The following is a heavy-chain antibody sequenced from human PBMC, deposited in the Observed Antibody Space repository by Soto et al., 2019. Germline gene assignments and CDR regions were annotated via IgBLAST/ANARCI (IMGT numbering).Heavy chain of an antibody. CDR1: GGSITTGGYY. CDR2: RYYSEST. D-gene: IGHD2-15*01. V-gene: IGHV4-31*03. J-gene: IGHJ4*02. CDR3: ARNKCSGGSCYSWSLDY. Sequence: SETLSLTCTVSGGSITTGGYYWSWIRQLPGKGLEWIGHRYYSESTYYNPSLKSRVSISLDTSKNQFSLKLSFVTAADTAMYYCARNKCSGGSCYSWSLDYWGQGPPVTVYS.